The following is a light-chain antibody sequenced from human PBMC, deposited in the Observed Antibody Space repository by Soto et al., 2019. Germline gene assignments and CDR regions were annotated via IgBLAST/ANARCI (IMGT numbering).Light chain of an antibody. CDR2: GAS. CDR1: QSISSN. J-gene: IGKJ3*01. Sequence: EIVMTQSPATLSVSPGERATRSCRASQSISSNLAWYQQKPGQAPRLLIYGASTRATGIPATFSGSGSGTEFTLTISSLQSEDFAVYYCQQYNNWPFTFGPGTQVDIK. CDR3: QQYNNWPFT. V-gene: IGKV3-15*01.